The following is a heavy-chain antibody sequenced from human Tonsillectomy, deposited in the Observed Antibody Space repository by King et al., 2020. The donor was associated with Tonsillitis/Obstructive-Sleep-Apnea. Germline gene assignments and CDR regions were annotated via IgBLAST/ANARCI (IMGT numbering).Heavy chain of an antibody. CDR2: IKEDGSEK. D-gene: IGHD3-22*01. V-gene: IGHV3-7*03. Sequence: QLVQSGGGLVQPGGSLRLSCAASGFTFSSLWMTWVRQAPGKGLEWVANIKEDGSEKYYVDSVKGRFTISRDNAKNSLYLQMNSLRAEDTAVYYCARVFVYYESSGYRAFDIWGQGTMVTVS. CDR3: ARVFVYYESSGYRAFDI. CDR1: GFTFSSLW. J-gene: IGHJ3*02.